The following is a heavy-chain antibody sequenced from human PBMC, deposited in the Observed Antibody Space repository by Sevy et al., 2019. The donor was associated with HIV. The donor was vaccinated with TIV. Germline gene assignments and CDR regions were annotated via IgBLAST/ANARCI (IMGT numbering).Heavy chain of an antibody. D-gene: IGHD3-22*01. J-gene: IGHJ4*02. V-gene: IGHV1-24*01. CDR1: GYTLTQLS. Sequence: ASVKVSCKVSGYTLTQLSMHWVRQAPGKGLEWVGTFDPEDDEKIYAQKFQARVTMTEDTSTDTAYMGLSSLKSEDTAVYYCAATKDYYDNSGYPFDYWGQGTLVTVSS. CDR2: FDPEDDEK. CDR3: AATKDYYDNSGYPFDY.